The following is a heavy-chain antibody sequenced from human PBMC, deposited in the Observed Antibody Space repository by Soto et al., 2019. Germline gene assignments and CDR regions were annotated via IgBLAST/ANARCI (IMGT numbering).Heavy chain of an antibody. Sequence: ETLSLTCTVSEGSSSSSSYYWGWIRQPPGKGLEWIGSIYYSGSTYYNPSLKSRVTISVDTSKNQFSLKLSSVTAADTAVYYCAIPVIAAAGILTDVPGPATTVTVS. CDR2: IYYSGST. V-gene: IGHV4-39*01. CDR3: AIPVIAAAGILTDV. CDR1: EGSSSSSSYY. J-gene: IGHJ6*02. D-gene: IGHD6-13*01.